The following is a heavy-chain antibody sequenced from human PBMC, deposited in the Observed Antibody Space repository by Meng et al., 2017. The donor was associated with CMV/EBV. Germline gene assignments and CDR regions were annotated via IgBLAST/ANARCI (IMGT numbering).Heavy chain of an antibody. CDR3: ATSSVEVMIYAGLDY. D-gene: IGHD2/OR15-2a*01. CDR2: INPASGDT. J-gene: IGHJ4*02. CDR1: GYTLNGYY. Sequence: SGYTLNGYYIHWGRQAPGQGLEWRGWINPASGDTILAQKFQGRVTMTRDTSLTTAYMELNRLRSDDTAVYYCATSSVEVMIYAGLDYWGQGTLVTVSS. V-gene: IGHV1-2*02.